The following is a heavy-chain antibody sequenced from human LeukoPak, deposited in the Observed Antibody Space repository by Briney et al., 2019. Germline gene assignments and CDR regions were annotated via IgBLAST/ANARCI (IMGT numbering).Heavy chain of an antibody. V-gene: IGHV3-21*01. CDR2: ISSSSSYI. D-gene: IGHD2-2*01. CDR1: GFTFSSYS. Sequence: GGSLRLSCAASGFTFSSYSMNWVRQAPGKGLEWVSYISSSSSYIYYADSVKGRFTISRDNAKNSLYLQMNSLRAEDTAVYYCAREGVVPVHDAFDIWGQGTMVTVSS. CDR3: AREGVVPVHDAFDI. J-gene: IGHJ3*02.